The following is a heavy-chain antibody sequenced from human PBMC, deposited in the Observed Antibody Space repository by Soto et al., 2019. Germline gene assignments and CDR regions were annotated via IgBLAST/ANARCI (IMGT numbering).Heavy chain of an antibody. CDR2: INPDNGNT. CDR3: ARGIATGQLDP. D-gene: IGHD2-15*01. CDR1: GYTFTRYT. V-gene: IGHV1-3*01. J-gene: IGHJ5*02. Sequence: SVKVSCKASGYTFTRYTMNWARQAPGQRLEWMGWINPDNGNTKSSQKFQDRVIITRDTSASTAYMDLSSLRSEDTAVYYCARGIATGQLDPWGQGTLVTVSS.